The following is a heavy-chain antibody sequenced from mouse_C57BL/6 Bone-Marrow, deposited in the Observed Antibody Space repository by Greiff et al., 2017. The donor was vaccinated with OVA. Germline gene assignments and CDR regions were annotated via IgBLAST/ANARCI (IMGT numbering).Heavy chain of an antibody. D-gene: IGHD1-1*01. V-gene: IGHV5-4*03. CDR2: ISDGGSYT. CDR1: GFTFSSYA. Sequence: EVKLMESGGGLVKPGGSLKLSCAASGFTFSSYAMSWVRQTPEKRLEWVATISDGGSYTYYPDNVKGRFTISRDNAKNNLYLQMSHLKSEDTAMYYCARAVHYYGSSWFAYWGQGTLVTVSA. J-gene: IGHJ3*01. CDR3: ARAVHYYGSSWFAY.